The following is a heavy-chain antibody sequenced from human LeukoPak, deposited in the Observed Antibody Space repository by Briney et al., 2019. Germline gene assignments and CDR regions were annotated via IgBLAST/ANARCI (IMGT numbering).Heavy chain of an antibody. Sequence: GGSLRLSRAASGFTSSSYAMHWVRQAPGKGLEWVAVISYDGSNKYYADSVKGRFTISRDNSKNTLYLQMNSLRAEDTAVYYCATAYSNYGYCLDYWGQGSLVTVSS. J-gene: IGHJ4*02. CDR3: ATAYSNYGYCLDY. CDR1: GFTSSSYA. CDR2: ISYDGSNK. D-gene: IGHD3-10*01. V-gene: IGHV3-30-3*01.